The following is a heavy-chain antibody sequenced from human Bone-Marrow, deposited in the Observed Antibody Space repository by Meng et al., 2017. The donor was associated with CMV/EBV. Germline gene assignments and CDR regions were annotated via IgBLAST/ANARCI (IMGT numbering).Heavy chain of an antibody. V-gene: IGHV3-20*04. Sequence: GESLKISCAASGFTFDDYGMSWVRQAPGKGLEWVSGINWNGGSTGYADSVKGRFTISRDNAKNSLYLQMDSLRAEDTAVYYCARGIIGITMIVVVPFDYWGQGPLVTVSS. CDR3: ARGIIGITMIVVVPFDY. CDR1: GFTFDDYG. J-gene: IGHJ4*02. D-gene: IGHD3-22*01. CDR2: INWNGGST.